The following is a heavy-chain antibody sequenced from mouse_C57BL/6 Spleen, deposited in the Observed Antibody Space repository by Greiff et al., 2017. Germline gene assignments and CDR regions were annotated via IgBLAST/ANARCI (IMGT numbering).Heavy chain of an antibody. V-gene: IGHV1-50*01. CDR1: GYTFTSYW. J-gene: IGHJ2*01. CDR2: IDPSDSYT. D-gene: IGHD1-1*01. Sequence: QVQLKQSGAELVKPGASVKLSCKASGYTFTSYWMQWVKQRPGQGLEWIGEIDPSDSYTNYNQKFKGKATLTVDTSSSTAYMQLSTLTSEDSAVYYCARPHYYGSSYWGQGTTLTVSS. CDR3: ARPHYYGSSY.